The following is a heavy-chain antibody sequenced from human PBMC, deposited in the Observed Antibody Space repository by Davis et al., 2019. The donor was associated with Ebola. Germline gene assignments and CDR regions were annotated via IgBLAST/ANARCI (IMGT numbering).Heavy chain of an antibody. V-gene: IGHV3-48*03. D-gene: IGHD1-14*01. CDR2: ISRTSSVI. CDR3: ARGVVPPDNAYYYYGVDV. Sequence: GESLKISCIASGFRFSSYEMNWVRQAPGKGLEWVSYISRTSSVIHYADSVKGRFTFSRDNAENSLSLQMHSLSADDTAVYYCARGVVPPDNAYYYYGVDVWGQGTTVTVSS. J-gene: IGHJ6*02. CDR1: GFRFSSYE.